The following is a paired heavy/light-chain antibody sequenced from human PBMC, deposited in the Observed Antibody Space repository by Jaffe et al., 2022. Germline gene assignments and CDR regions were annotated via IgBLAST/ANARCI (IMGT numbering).Heavy chain of an antibody. Sequence: QVQLQESGPGLVKPSQTLSLTCTVSGGSISSGSYYWSWIRQPAGKGLEWIGRIYTSGSTNYNPSLKSRVTISVDTSKNQFSLKLSSVTAADTAVYYCARGSGGYGSGTTYYYYYMDVWGKGTTVTVSS. CDR1: GGSISSGSYY. CDR3: ARGSGGYGSGTTYYYYYMDV. J-gene: IGHJ6*03. CDR2: IYTSGST. D-gene: IGHD3-10*01. V-gene: IGHV4-61*02.
Light chain of an antibody. J-gene: IGKJ5*01. V-gene: IGKV1-13*02. CDR2: DAS. Sequence: AIQLTQSPSSLSASVGDRVTITCRASQGISSALAWYQQKPGKAPKLLIYDASSLESGVPSRFSGSGSGTDFTLTISSLQPEDFATYYCQQFNSYITFGQGTRLEIK. CDR1: QGISSA. CDR3: QQFNSYIT.